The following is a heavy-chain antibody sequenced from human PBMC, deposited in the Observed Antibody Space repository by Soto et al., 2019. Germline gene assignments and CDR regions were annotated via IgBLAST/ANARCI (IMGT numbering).Heavy chain of an antibody. V-gene: IGHV3-48*01. CDR3: ARDRFDYYDSSGYWRFDP. J-gene: IGHJ5*02. Sequence: GSLRLSCAASGFTFGSYSMNWVRQAPGKGLEWVSYIRSSSSTIYYADSVQGRFTISRDNAKNSLYLQMNSLRAEDTAVYYCARDRFDYYDSSGYWRFDPWGQGTLVTVSS. CDR1: GFTFGSYS. CDR2: IRSSSSTI. D-gene: IGHD3-22*01.